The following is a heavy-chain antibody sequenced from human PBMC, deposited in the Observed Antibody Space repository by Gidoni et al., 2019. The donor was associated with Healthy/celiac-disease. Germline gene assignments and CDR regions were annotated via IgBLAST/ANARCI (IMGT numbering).Heavy chain of an antibody. D-gene: IGHD2-2*01. V-gene: IGHV4-39*01. J-gene: IGHJ4*02. Sequence: GWIRQPPGKGLEWIGRIYYSGSTYYNPSLKSRVTISGDTSKNQFSLKLSSVTAADTAVYYCARLGDIVVVPAATQLFDYWGQGTLVTVSS. CDR3: ARLGDIVVVPAATQLFDY. CDR2: IYYSGST.